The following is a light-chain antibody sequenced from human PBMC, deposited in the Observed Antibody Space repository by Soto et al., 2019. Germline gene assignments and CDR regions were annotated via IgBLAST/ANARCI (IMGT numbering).Light chain of an antibody. CDR1: SSDVGSYNL. J-gene: IGLJ3*02. V-gene: IGLV2-23*02. CDR2: EVN. CDR3: CSYAGSSTWV. Sequence: QSALTQPASVSGSPGQSITISCTGTSSDVGSYNLVSWYQHHPGKAPKLMICEVNKRPSGVSNRFSGSKSGNTASLTISGLQAEDEADYYCCSYAGSSTWVFGGGTKVTVL.